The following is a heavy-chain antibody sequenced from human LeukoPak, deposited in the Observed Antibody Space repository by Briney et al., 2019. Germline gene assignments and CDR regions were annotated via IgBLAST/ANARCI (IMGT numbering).Heavy chain of an antibody. J-gene: IGHJ1*01. D-gene: IGHD3-22*01. CDR1: GFTFGSYG. Sequence: GGSLRLSCAASGFTFGSYGMSWVRQAQGKGLEWVSFITPNADRTSYADSVEGRFTISRDNPRNTLYMQMNSLRDEDTALDYCAIMHGYFDGSGYWVQWGQGTLVTVSS. V-gene: IGHV3-23*01. CDR2: ITPNADRT. CDR3: AIMHGYFDGSGYWVQ.